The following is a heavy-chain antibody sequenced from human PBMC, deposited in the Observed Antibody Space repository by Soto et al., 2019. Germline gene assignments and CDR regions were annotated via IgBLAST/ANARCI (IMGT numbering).Heavy chain of an antibody. CDR2: IYWDDDK. J-gene: IGHJ5*02. CDR3: AHSMVRGVIRPNWFDP. Sequence: SGPTLVKPTQTLTLTCTFSGFSLSTSGVGVGWIRQPPGKALEWLALIYWDDDKRYSPSLKSRLTITKDTSKNQVVLTMTNMDPVDTATYYCAHSMVRGVIRPNWFDPWGQGTLVTVSS. D-gene: IGHD3-10*01. CDR1: GFSLSTSGVG. V-gene: IGHV2-5*02.